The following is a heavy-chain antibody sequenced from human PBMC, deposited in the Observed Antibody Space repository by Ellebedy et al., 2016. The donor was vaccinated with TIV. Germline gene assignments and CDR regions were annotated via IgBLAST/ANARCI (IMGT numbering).Heavy chain of an antibody. D-gene: IGHD2-21*02. CDR2: GSESVSP. Sequence: MPSETLSLTCGVSGGSVSSTRFYWVCNDQPQGMGLVYIACGSESVSPYDNPSFNRRVTLSADTSKNQFSLNLRTVTAADTAVYYCARTDPWQPIDDWGQGILVSVSS. J-gene: IGHJ4*02. CDR1: GGSVSSTRFY. CDR3: ARTDPWQPIDD. V-gene: IGHV4-39*01.